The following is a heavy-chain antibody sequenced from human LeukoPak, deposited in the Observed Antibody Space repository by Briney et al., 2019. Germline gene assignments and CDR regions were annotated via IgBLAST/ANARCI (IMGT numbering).Heavy chain of an antibody. CDR3: ARALYDSSGYYYAGFFDY. Sequence: SETLSLTCTVSGGSISTISYYWSWIRQPPGKGLEWIGYIYYSGSTNYNPSLKSRVTISVDTSKNQFSLKLSSVTAADTAVYYCARALYDSSGYYYAGFFDYWGQGTLVTVSS. D-gene: IGHD3-22*01. J-gene: IGHJ4*02. CDR1: GGSISTISYY. CDR2: IYYSGST. V-gene: IGHV4-61*01.